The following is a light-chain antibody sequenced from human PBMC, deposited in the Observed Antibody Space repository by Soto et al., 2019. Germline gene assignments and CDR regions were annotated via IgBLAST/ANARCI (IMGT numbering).Light chain of an antibody. J-gene: IGKJ1*01. V-gene: IGKV3-15*01. CDR1: QRVSSD. CDR3: QQYNNWPWT. CDR2: GAS. Sequence: EKVMTQSPATLSVSPGERATLYCRASQRVSSDLAWYQQKPGQAPRLLIYGASTRATGIPARFSGSGSGTEFTLTISSLQSEDLALYYCQQYNNWPWTFGQGTKV.